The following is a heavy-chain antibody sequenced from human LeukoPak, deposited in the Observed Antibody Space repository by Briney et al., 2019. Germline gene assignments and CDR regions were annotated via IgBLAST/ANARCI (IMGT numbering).Heavy chain of an antibody. CDR1: GGSISSGGYY. CDR3: ARGPYYDFWSGYVDYYYYGMDV. V-gene: IGHV4-31*03. J-gene: IGHJ6*02. CDR2: IYYSGST. D-gene: IGHD3-3*01. Sequence: NPSETLSLTCTVSGGSISSGGYYWSWIRQHPGKGLEWIGYIYYSGSTYYNPSLKSRVTISVDTSKNQFSLKLSSVTAADTAVYYCARGPYYDFWSGYVDYYYYGMDVWGQGTTVTVSS.